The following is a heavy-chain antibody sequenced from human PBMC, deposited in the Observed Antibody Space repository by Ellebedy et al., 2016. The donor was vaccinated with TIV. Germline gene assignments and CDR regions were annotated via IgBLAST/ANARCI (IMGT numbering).Heavy chain of an antibody. CDR1: GLTFSSHA. Sequence: GESLKISCAASGLTFSSHAMSWVRQAPGKGLGSFSSITESGGNPYYSDSVKGRFTISRDNSKDTLYLQMNSLRAEDTAIYYCASNTVGIGPAFDAWGQGTMVTVSS. CDR3: ASNTVGIGPAFDA. D-gene: IGHD4-23*01. V-gene: IGHV3-23*01. CDR2: ITESGGNP. J-gene: IGHJ3*01.